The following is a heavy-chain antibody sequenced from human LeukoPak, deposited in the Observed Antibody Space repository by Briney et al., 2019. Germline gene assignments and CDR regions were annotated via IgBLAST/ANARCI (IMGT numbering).Heavy chain of an antibody. CDR3: VRQIGAGAFDL. D-gene: IGHD6-19*01. CDR1: EGSLSGYF. V-gene: IGHV4-34*01. Sequence: KPSETLSLTCAVYEGSLSGYFWSWIRQPPGKGLEWIGEISIAGEINYNPSLRSRATTSMDTTKNQFSLRLTSVIAADTALYYCVRQIGAGAFDLWGRDRVVTVSS. CDR2: ISIAGEI. J-gene: IGHJ2*01.